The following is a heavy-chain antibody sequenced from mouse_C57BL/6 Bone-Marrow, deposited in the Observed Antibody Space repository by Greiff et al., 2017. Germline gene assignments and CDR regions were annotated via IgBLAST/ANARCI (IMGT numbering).Heavy chain of an antibody. CDR1: GFTFSSYG. D-gene: IGHD2-3*01. V-gene: IGHV5-6*02. CDR3: ARRDGWLLRYYFDY. Sequence: DVKLVESGGDLVKPGGSLKLSCAASGFTFSSYGMSWVRQTPDKRLEWVATISSGGSYTYYPDSVKGRFTISRDNSKNTLYLQMSSLKSEDTAMYYCARRDGWLLRYYFDYWGQGTTLTVSS. J-gene: IGHJ2*01. CDR2: ISSGGSYT.